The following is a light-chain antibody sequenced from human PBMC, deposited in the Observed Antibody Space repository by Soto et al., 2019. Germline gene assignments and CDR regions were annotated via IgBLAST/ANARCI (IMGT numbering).Light chain of an antibody. Sequence: QSVLTQPGCVTGSLWQSITSSCTGTSSDVGGYNYVSWYQQHPGRAPKLLIYEVNNRPSGVSNRFSGSKSGNTASLTISGLQAEDEADYYCNSYTSSTTYVFGSGTKVTVL. CDR2: EVN. J-gene: IGLJ1*01. CDR3: NSYTSSTTYV. CDR1: SSDVGGYNY. V-gene: IGLV2-14*01.